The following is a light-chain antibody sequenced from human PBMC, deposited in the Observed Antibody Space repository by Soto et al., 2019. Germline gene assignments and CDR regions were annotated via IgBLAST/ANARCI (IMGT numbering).Light chain of an antibody. CDR3: SSWDDSVYGPV. CDR1: SSNFGSNP. CDR2: NNN. Sequence: QSVLTQPPSASGTPGQRVTISCSGSSSNFGSNPVVWYQQLPGSAPNLLIYNNNQRPSGVPDRFSGSKSATSASLAISGLQSEDEADYFCSSWDDSVYGPVFGGGTKLTVL. V-gene: IGLV1-44*01. J-gene: IGLJ2*01.